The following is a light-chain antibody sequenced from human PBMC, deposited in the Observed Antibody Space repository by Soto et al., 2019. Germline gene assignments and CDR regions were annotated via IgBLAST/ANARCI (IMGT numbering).Light chain of an antibody. CDR3: QQYTNWPPWP. Sequence: EIVMTQSPATLSVSPGERATLSCRASQSVSSNLAWYQQKPGQAPRLLIYGASTRATGIPARFSGSGSGTEFTLTNSSLQSEDFAVYCCQQYTNWPPWPFGQGTQGEIK. J-gene: IGKJ1*01. V-gene: IGKV3-15*01. CDR2: GAS. CDR1: QSVSSN.